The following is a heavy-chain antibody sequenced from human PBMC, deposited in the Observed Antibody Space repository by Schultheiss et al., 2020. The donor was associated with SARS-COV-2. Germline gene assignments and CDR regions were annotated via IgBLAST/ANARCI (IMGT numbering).Heavy chain of an antibody. D-gene: IGHD6-13*01. CDR1: GFTVSSNY. V-gene: IGHV3-30-3*01. CDR2: ISYDGSNK. CDR3: ARAGGYSSSDDAFDI. J-gene: IGHJ3*02. Sequence: GGSLRLSCAASGFTVSSNYMSWVRQAPGKGLEWVAVISYDGSNKYYADSVKGRFTISRDNSKNTLYLQMNSLRAEDTAVYYCARAGGYSSSDDAFDIWGQGTMVTVSS.